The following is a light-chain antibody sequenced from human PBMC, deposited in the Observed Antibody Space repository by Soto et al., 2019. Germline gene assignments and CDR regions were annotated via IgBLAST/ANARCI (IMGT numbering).Light chain of an antibody. CDR2: GAS. V-gene: IGKV3-15*01. CDR1: QNLSRN. CDR3: QQYDNWHHT. Sequence: EMVMTQSPATLSVSPGERATLSCRASQNLSRNLSWYQQQPGQARRLLIYGASPRATGIPARFSGSGSGTDFPLTISSLQSEDFEFYYGQQYDNWHHTFGQGTKLEIK. J-gene: IGKJ2*01.